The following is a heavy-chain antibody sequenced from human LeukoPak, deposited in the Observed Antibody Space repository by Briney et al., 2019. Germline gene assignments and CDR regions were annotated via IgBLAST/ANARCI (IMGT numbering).Heavy chain of an antibody. Sequence: ASVKVSCKASGYTFTSYYIHWVRQAPGQGLEWMGIIYPGGGSTSYAQKFQGRVTMTRDMSTSTVYMELSSLRSEDTAVYYCARLKRGIGAAGTSLRGWFDPWGQGTLVTVSS. V-gene: IGHV1-46*01. J-gene: IGHJ5*02. D-gene: IGHD6-13*01. CDR3: ARLKRGIGAAGTSLRGWFDP. CDR1: GYTFTSYY. CDR2: IYPGGGST.